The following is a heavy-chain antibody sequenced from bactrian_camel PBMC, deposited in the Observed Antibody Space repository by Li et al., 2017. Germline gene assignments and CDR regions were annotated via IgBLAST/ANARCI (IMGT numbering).Heavy chain of an antibody. CDR3: AARLTWGGVSCPAKSSPGTFPY. CDR1: GFTFSWAT. Sequence: VQLVESGGGLVQPGGSLRLSCAASGFTFSWATMSWVRQAPGKELEWLASISGSGDLKDYADSVKGRFTISKDNAKNILWLQMNSLKPEDTAMYFCAARLTWGGVSCPAKSSPGTFPYWGQGTQVTVSS. CDR2: ISGSGDLK. D-gene: IGHD3*01. V-gene: IGHV3S2*01. J-gene: IGHJ4*01.